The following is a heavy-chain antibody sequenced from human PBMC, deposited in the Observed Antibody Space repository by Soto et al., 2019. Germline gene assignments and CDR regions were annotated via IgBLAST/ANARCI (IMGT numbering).Heavy chain of an antibody. D-gene: IGHD5-18*01. CDR3: ARHGMIRDTAMVDYYYYGMDV. J-gene: IGHJ6*02. V-gene: IGHV5-10-1*01. CDR1: GYSFTSYW. Sequence: PGESLKISCKGSGYSFTSYWISWVRQMPGKGLEWMGRTDPSDSYTNYSPSFQGHVTISADKSISTAYLQWSSLKASDTAMYYCARHGMIRDTAMVDYYYYGMDVWGQGTTVTVSS. CDR2: TDPSDSYT.